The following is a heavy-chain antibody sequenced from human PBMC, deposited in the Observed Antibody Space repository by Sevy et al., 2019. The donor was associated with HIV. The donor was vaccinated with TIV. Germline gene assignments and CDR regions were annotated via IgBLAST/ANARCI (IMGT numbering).Heavy chain of an antibody. CDR1: EFNFNIYS. CDR2: LSFGCGKI. J-gene: IGHJ4*02. CDR3: AREGCTRPHDY. Sequence: GGSLRLSCVVSEFNFNIYSTSWVRQAPGKGLEWVSTLSFGCGKINYADSVKGRFIISRDDSKNTLYLQMNSLRAEDTAVYFCAREGCTRPHDYWGQGTLVTVSS. D-gene: IGHD2-8*01. V-gene: IGHV3-23*01.